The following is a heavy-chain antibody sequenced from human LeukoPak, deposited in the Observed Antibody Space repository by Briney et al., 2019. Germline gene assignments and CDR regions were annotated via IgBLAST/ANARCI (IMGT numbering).Heavy chain of an antibody. CDR3: TRNVFTSTQSGRVYYSGMDV. D-gene: IGHD3-10*01. V-gene: IGHV4-39*01. CDR2: IYYTGTT. CDR1: GDSIGSSGYH. Sequence: SETLSLTCTVSGDSIGSSGYHWAWIRQPPGQGLEWIGTIYYTGTTYYNPSLTNRVTIYVDTSKSQFSLKLTSVTAADTAVYYCTRNVFTSTQSGRVYYSGMDVWGQGTTVTVSS. J-gene: IGHJ6*02.